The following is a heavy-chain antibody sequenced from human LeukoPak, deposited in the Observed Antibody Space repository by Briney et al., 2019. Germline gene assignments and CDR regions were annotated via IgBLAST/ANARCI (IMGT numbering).Heavy chain of an antibody. Sequence: SETLSLTCTVSGGSISSHCWSWIRQPPGKGLEWIGYIYYSGSTNYNPSLKSRVTISVDTSKNQFSLKLSSVTAADTAVYYCASRPGGSTWYGVFDYWSRGTLVTVSS. CDR3: ASRPGGSTWYGVFDY. D-gene: IGHD6-13*01. V-gene: IGHV4-59*11. J-gene: IGHJ4*02. CDR1: GGSISSHC. CDR2: IYYSGST.